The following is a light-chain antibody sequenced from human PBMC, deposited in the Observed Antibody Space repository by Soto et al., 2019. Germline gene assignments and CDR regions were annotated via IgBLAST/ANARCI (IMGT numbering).Light chain of an antibody. Sequence: QSALTQPASVSGSPGQSITISCTGTSRDVGGYNYVSWYQQHPGKAPKLMIYDVSNRPSGVSNRFSVSKSGNTASLTISGRQAEDDDDYYCSSYTSSSTVVFGGGTQLTVL. CDR3: SSYTSSSTVV. J-gene: IGLJ2*01. CDR1: SRDVGGYNY. CDR2: DVS. V-gene: IGLV2-14*01.